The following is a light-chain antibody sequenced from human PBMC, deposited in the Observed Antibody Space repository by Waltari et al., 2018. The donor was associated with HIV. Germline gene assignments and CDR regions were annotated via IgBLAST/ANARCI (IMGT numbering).Light chain of an antibody. CDR3: KHWGT. CDR1: PSVCRN. J-gene: IGKJ1*01. V-gene: IGKV3-15*01. CDR2: GAS. Sequence: LVMTQPPPTLSVSPGERATLTCRASPSVCRNLACYQQKPGQAPRLLIYGASTRATGIPDRFSGSGSWTEVTLTISSLQCEDGAVYYCKHWGTFGQGTKVEI.